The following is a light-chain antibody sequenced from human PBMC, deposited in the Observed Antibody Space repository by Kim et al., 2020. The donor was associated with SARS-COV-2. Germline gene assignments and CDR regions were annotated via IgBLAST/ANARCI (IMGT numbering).Light chain of an antibody. CDR2: GAS. CDR3: QQYDVYPIT. Sequence: VGERVTITCRARQDITKYVAWFQQRPGKAPKSLSYGASTLESGVPSRFSGSGSGTGFTLTITSVQPEDFSTYFCQQYDVYPITFGQGTRLEIK. V-gene: IGKV1-16*01. J-gene: IGKJ5*01. CDR1: QDITKY.